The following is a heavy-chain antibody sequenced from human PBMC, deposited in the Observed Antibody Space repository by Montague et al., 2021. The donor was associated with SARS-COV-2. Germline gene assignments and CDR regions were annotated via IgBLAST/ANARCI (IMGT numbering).Heavy chain of an antibody. V-gene: IGHV4-39*02. CDR1: SGSIISSGYY. CDR3: ARGMIRGVTTPFDY. D-gene: IGHD3-10*01. CDR2: IYYSGTT. Sequence: SETLSLTCSVSSGSIISSGYYWGWIRQPPGKELERIGNIYYSGTTYHNPSLQSRGTISVDTSKNHLSLRLSSVTAADTAVYFCARGMIRGVTTPFDYWGQGGQVTVSS. J-gene: IGHJ4*02.